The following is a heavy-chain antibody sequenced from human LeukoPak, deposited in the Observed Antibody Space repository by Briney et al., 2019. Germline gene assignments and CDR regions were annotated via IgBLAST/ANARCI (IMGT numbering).Heavy chain of an antibody. CDR2: ISSSSSTI. Sequence: GGSLRLSCAASGFTFSSYSMNWVRQAPGKGLEWVSYISSSSSTIYYADSVKGRFTISRDNAKNSLYLQMNSLRPEDTAVYYCASMPLEMATTGHGYWGQGTLVTVSS. CDR1: GFTFSSYS. D-gene: IGHD5-24*01. V-gene: IGHV3-48*01. CDR3: ASMPLEMATTGHGY. J-gene: IGHJ4*02.